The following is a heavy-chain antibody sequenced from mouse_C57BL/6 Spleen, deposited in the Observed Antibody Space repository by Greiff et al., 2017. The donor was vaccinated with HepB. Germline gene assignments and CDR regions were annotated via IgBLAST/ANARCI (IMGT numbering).Heavy chain of an antibody. J-gene: IGHJ2*01. CDR1: GYTFTTYP. Sequence: QVQLQQPGAELVKPGASVKMPCKAPGYTFTTYPIEWMKQNHGKSLEWIGNFHPYNDDTKYNEKFKGKATLTVEKSSSTVYLELSQLTSDASAVYYCARRQLGLYCFDYWGQGTILTVSS. CDR2: FHPYNDDT. V-gene: IGHV1-47*01. CDR3: ARRQLGLYCFDY. D-gene: IGHD4-1*02.